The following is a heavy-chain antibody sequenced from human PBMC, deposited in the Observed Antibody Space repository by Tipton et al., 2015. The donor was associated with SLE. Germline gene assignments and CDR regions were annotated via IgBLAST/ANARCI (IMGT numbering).Heavy chain of an antibody. J-gene: IGHJ4*02. CDR3: AREDGRTGTTFGY. CDR2: IFYTGTT. V-gene: IGHV4-39*07. CDR1: GGSLSTNDF. Sequence: TLSLTCGISGGSLSTNDFWGWFRQPPGKGLEWIASIFYTGTTYYNPSLKSRVTISVDTSKNQFSLKLSSVTAADTAVYYCAREDGRTGTTFGYWGQGTLVTVSS. D-gene: IGHD1-1*01.